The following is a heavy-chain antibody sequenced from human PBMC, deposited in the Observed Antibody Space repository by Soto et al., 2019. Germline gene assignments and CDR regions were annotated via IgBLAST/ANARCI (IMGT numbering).Heavy chain of an antibody. V-gene: IGHV1-18*01. D-gene: IGHD3-22*01. CDR3: ASSGDSSELSHFDY. J-gene: IGHJ4*02. Sequence: ASVKVSCKASGYTFTSYGISWVRQAPGQGLEWMGWISAYNGNTNYAQKFQGRVTMTRDTSTSTVYMELSSLRSEDTAVYYCASSGDSSELSHFDYWGQGTLVTVSS. CDR2: ISAYNGNT. CDR1: GYTFTSYG.